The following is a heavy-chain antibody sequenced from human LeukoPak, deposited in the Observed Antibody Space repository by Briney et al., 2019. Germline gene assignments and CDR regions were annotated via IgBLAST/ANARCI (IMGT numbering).Heavy chain of an antibody. CDR3: ARVAERTWLPYDAAFDI. CDR2: IYHGGST. J-gene: IGHJ3*02. V-gene: IGHV4-38-2*02. Sequence: PSETLSLTCTVSGYSISGGYYWGWIRQPPGKGLEWVGTIYHGGSTYYNPSLESRVTISLDTSKNHFSLNLTSVTAADTAMYYCARVAERTWLPYDAAFDIWGLGTMVTVSS. D-gene: IGHD3-9*01. CDR1: GYSISGGYY.